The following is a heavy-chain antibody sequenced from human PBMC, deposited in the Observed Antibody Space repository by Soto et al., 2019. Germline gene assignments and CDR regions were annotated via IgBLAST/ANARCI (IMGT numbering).Heavy chain of an antibody. CDR3: ARHHNINWYASRSTFDY. D-gene: IGHD6-13*01. J-gene: IGHJ4*02. Sequence: QVQLVESGGGVVQPGRSLRLSCAASGFTFSSYGMHWVRQAPGKGLEWVAGMWYDGSNKYYADSVKGRFTISRDNSKNTLYLQMNSLRAEDTAVYYCARHHNINWYASRSTFDYWGQGTLVTVSS. V-gene: IGHV3-33*01. CDR2: MWYDGSNK. CDR1: GFTFSSYG.